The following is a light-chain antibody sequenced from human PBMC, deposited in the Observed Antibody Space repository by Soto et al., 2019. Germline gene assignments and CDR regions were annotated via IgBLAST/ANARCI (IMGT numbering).Light chain of an antibody. CDR2: GAS. J-gene: IGKJ1*01. CDR3: QQYGGSAPWT. CDR1: QTVNNNY. Sequence: DIVLTQPPGPLSVSPGDRVTLSCRASQTVNNNYLAWYQKKPGQAPRLLIYGASTPATGTPARFSGSGSGTHFTLTVSRLEPEDFAVYYCQQYGGSAPWTFGPGTKVDMK. V-gene: IGKV3-20*01.